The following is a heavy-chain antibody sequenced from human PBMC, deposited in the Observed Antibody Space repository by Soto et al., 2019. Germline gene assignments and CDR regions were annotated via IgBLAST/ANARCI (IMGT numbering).Heavy chain of an antibody. CDR2: ISAYNGNT. J-gene: IGHJ4*02. CDR3: ARDTYYYDSSGHPPDY. Sequence: GASVKVSCKASGYTFTSYGISWVRQAPGQGLEWMGWISAYNGNTNYAQKLQGRVTMTTDASTSTAYMELRSLRSDDTAVYYCARDTYYYDSSGHPPDYWGQGTLVTVSS. D-gene: IGHD3-22*01. V-gene: IGHV1-18*04. CDR1: GYTFTSYG.